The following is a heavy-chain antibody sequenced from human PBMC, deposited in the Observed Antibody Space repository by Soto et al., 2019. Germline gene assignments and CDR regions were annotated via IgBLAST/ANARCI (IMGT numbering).Heavy chain of an antibody. V-gene: IGHV3-48*01. CDR1: GFTFSSYI. CDR3: ARDAFSYSRGILGYYYYYMDV. D-gene: IGHD3-16*01. Sequence: GGSLGLSCAASGFTFSSYIMNGVRQAPGKGLEWVSYISSSSSTIYYADSVKGRFTISRDNAKNSLYLQKNSLRAEDTAVYYCARDAFSYSRGILGYYYYYMDVWGKGTTVTVSS. CDR2: ISSSSSTI. J-gene: IGHJ6*03.